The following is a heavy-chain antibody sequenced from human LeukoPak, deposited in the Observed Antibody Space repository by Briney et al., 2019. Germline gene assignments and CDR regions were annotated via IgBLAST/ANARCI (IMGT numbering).Heavy chain of an antibody. V-gene: IGHV1-2*02. Sequence: ASVTVSFKSSGYTFTCYHMHWVRQAPAQGREWMGWINPNNGGTKYAQEFEGRVTMTRDTSISTAYMEVSRLRSDETAVYYCARGDAFWSASYRYWFDPWGLGTLVTVSS. J-gene: IGHJ5*02. CDR1: GYTFTCYH. CDR3: ARGDAFWSASYRYWFDP. CDR2: INPNNGGT. D-gene: IGHD3-3*01.